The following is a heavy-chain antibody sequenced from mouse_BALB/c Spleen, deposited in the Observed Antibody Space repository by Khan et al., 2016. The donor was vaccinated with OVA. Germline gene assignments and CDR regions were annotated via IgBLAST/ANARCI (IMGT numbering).Heavy chain of an antibody. CDR3: TRSGWAAFAY. CDR1: GYTFTSYY. D-gene: IGHD1-1*02. CDR2: INPSNGGT. V-gene: IGHV1S81*02. J-gene: IGHJ3*01. Sequence: QVQLQQPGAELVKPGASVKLSCKASGYTFTSYYMYWVKQRPGQGLEWIGGINPSNGGTYFNGKFKSKATLTVDKSSSTASMQLCSLTSEDSAVYYCTRSGWAAFAYWGQGTLVTVSA.